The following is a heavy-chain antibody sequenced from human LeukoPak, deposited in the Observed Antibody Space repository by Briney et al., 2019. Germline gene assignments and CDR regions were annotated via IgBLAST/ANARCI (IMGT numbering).Heavy chain of an antibody. V-gene: IGHV4-59*01. J-gene: IGHJ3*02. Sequence: PSETLSLTCTVSGGSISSYYWSWIRQPPGKGLEWIGYIYYSGSTNYNPSLKSRVTISVDTSKNQFSLKLSSVTAADTAVYYCARVRKDYYDSSGYPRTNAFDIWGQGTMVTVSS. CDR3: ARVRKDYYDSSGYPRTNAFDI. CDR1: GGSISSYY. D-gene: IGHD3-22*01. CDR2: IYYSGST.